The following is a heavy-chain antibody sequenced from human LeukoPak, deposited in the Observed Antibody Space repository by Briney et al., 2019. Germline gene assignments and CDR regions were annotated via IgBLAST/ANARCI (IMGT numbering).Heavy chain of an antibody. Sequence: PSETLSLTCTVSGGSISSSSYYWGWIRQPPGKGLEWIGSIYYSGSTNYNPSLKSRVTISVDTSKNQFSLKLSSVTAADTAVYYCAREWAGLRDYYASGQKAFDIWGQGTMVTVSS. J-gene: IGHJ3*02. V-gene: IGHV4-39*07. D-gene: IGHD3-10*01. CDR3: AREWAGLRDYYASGQKAFDI. CDR2: IYYSGST. CDR1: GGSISSSSYY.